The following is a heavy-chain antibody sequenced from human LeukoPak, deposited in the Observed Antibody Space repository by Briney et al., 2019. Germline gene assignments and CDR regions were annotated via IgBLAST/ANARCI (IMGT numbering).Heavy chain of an antibody. V-gene: IGHV3-74*01. CDR2: INSDGSSR. Sequence: PGGSLRLSCSASGFTFSTSWMHWVRQAPGKGLMWVSRINSDGSSRSYADSVKGRSTISRDNAKNTLHLQMNSLKVEDTAVYYCAREGLTIDYWGQGALVTVSS. CDR1: GFTFSTSW. J-gene: IGHJ4*02. CDR3: AREGLTIDY.